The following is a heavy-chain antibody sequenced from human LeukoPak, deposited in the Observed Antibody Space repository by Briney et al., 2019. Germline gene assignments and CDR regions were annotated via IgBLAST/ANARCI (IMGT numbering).Heavy chain of an antibody. CDR3: AKWAEYSPSLVDS. J-gene: IGHJ4*02. D-gene: IGHD2/OR15-2a*01. CDR1: GFTFSSYA. V-gene: IGHV3-23*01. CDR2: ISGSGDNT. Sequence: GGSLRLSCAASGFTFSSYAMSWVRQAPGKGREWVSAISGSGDNTYYADSVKGRFTISRDNSKNTLYLQMSSVRAEDTAVYYCAKWAEYSPSLVDSWGQGALVTVSS.